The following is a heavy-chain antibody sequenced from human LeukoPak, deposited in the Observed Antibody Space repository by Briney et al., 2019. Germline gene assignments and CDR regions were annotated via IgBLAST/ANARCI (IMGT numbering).Heavy chain of an antibody. Sequence: SETLSLTCAVYGGSFSGYYWSWIRQPPGKGLEWIGEINHSGSTNYNPSLKSRVTISVDTSKNQFSLKLSSVTAADTAVYYCARGRSWAAAWYGGYYFGYWGQGTLVTVSS. V-gene: IGHV4-34*01. D-gene: IGHD6-13*01. J-gene: IGHJ4*02. CDR3: ARGRSWAAAWYGGYYFGY. CDR1: GGSFSGYY. CDR2: INHSGST.